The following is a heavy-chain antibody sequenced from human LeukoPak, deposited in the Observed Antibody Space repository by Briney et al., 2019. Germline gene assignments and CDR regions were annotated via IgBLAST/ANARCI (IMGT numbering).Heavy chain of an antibody. CDR3: ARVAPYSSSSGTLGFDP. CDR2: IYYSGST. CDR1: GGSISSSSYY. Sequence: PSETLSLTCTVSGGSISSSSYYWGWIRPPPGKGLEWIGSIYYSGSTYYNPSLKSRVTISVDTSKNQFSLKLSSVTAADTAVYYCARVAPYSSSSGTLGFDPWGQGTLVTVSS. V-gene: IGHV4-39*07. D-gene: IGHD6-6*01. J-gene: IGHJ5*02.